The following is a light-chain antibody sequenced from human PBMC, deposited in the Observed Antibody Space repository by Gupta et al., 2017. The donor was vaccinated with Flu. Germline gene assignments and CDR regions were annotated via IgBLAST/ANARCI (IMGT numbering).Light chain of an antibody. V-gene: IGKV3-20*01. CDR3: QQYGSTPLT. Sequence: TVLTQSPGTLSLSPGERATLSCRASQSVNSNYLAWYQQKPGQAPRLLIFGTSSRATGIPDRFSGSGSGTDFTLTISRLEPEDFAVYYCQQYGSTPLTFGGGAKVEI. J-gene: IGKJ4*01. CDR1: QSVNSNY. CDR2: GTS.